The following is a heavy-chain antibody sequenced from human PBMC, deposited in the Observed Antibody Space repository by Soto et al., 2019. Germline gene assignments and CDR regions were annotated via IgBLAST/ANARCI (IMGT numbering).Heavy chain of an antibody. V-gene: IGHV2-5*02. CDR3: APAGDYDLLSFDH. Sequence: QITLKESGPPLVRPAQTLTLTCAFSGFSLTTTHMGVAWIRQPPGKALEWLALIYWDDDKRYSPSLKNRLAIAKDTARSRVVLTITNMIPEDTGTYFCAPAGDYDLLSFDHWGPGTLVTVSS. J-gene: IGHJ4*02. CDR2: IYWDDDK. D-gene: IGHD4-17*01. CDR1: GFSLTTTHMG.